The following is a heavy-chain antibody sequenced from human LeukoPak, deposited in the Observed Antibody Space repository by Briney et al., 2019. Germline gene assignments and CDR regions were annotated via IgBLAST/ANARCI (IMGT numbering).Heavy chain of an antibody. V-gene: IGHV3-21*01. J-gene: IGHJ4*02. CDR1: GFTFSSYS. CDR2: ISSSSSYM. D-gene: IGHD6-13*01. Sequence: GGSLRLSCAASGFTFSSYSMNWVRQAPGKGLEWVSSISSSSSYMYYADSVKGRFTISRDNAKNSLYLQMNSLRAEDTAVYYCARDFEFGSAAGTPNWGQGTLVTVSS. CDR3: ARDFEFGSAAGTPN.